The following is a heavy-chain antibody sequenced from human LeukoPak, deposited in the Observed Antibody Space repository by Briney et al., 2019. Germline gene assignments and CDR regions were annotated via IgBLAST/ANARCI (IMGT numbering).Heavy chain of an antibody. CDR3: ARAVDSSGYYLNYFDY. Sequence: ASVKVSCKASGYTFTRYYMHWVRQAPGQGLEWMGIINPSGGSTSYAQKFQGGVTMTRDTSTSTVYMELSSLRSDDTAVYYCARAVDSSGYYLNYFDYWGQGTLVTVSS. CDR1: GYTFTRYY. J-gene: IGHJ4*02. V-gene: IGHV1-46*01. CDR2: INPSGGST. D-gene: IGHD3-22*01.